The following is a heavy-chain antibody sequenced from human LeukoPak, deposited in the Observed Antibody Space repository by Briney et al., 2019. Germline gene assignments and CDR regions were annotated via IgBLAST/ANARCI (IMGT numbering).Heavy chain of an antibody. CDR1: GFTFSSYE. Sequence: GGSLRLSCAASGFTFSSYEMNWVRQAPGKGLEWVSYISSSGSTIYNADSVKGRFTISRDNAKNSLYLQMNSLRAEDTAVYYCARDGRWINYYDGSSPVWGQGTLVTVSS. D-gene: IGHD3-22*01. CDR2: ISSSGSTI. J-gene: IGHJ4*02. V-gene: IGHV3-48*03. CDR3: ARDGRWINYYDGSSPV.